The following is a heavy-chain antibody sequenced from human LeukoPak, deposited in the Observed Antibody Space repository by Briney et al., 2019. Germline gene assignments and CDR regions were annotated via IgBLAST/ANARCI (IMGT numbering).Heavy chain of an antibody. CDR2: IIPILGIA. J-gene: IGHJ6*02. CDR1: GGTFSSYA. V-gene: IGHV1-69*04. Sequence: ASVKVSCKASGGTFSSYAISWVRQAPGQGLEWMGRIIPILGIANYAQKFQGRVTITADKSTSTAYMELSSLRSEDTAVYYCARVGSSGPGYSYYYYGMDVWGQGTTVTVPS. CDR3: ARVGSSGPGYSYYYYGMDV. D-gene: IGHD6-19*01.